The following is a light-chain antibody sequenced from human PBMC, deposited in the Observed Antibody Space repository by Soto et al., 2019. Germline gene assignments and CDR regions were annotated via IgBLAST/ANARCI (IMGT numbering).Light chain of an antibody. CDR3: QHYNSYSEA. J-gene: IGKJ1*01. Sequence: DIQTTQSPSTLSGSVGVRVTIPCRASQTISSWLAWYQQKPGKAPKLLIYKASTLKSGVPSRFSGSGSGTEFTLTISSLQPDDFATYYCQHYNSYSEAFGQGTKVDI. CDR1: QTISSW. V-gene: IGKV1-5*03. CDR2: KAS.